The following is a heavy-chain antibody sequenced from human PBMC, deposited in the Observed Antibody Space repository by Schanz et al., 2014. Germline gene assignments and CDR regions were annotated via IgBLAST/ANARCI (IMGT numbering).Heavy chain of an antibody. D-gene: IGHD3-22*01. CDR1: GASISSSNW. Sequence: QVQLQQWGAGLLKPSGTLSLTCAVSGASISSSNWWSWVRQPPGKGLEWIGEIYHSGNTNYNASLKRRFTISEDKTKTQFSRKVRSVTAADTAVYYCARGGTYGIFYDHMDVWGRGTTVTVSS. V-gene: IGHV4-4*02. J-gene: IGHJ6*03. CDR2: IYHSGNT. CDR3: ARGGTYGIFYDHMDV.